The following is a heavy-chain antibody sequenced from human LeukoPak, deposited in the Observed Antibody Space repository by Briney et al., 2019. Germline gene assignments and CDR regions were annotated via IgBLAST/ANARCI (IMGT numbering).Heavy chain of an antibody. CDR1: GGSVSSNSAT. Sequence: SQTLSLTCDISGGSVSSNSATWTWIRQSPSRGLEWLGRTYYKSKWYNDYAVSVRSRITINPDTSKNQFSLQLHSVTPEDTAVYYCARTYSSGSLDLWGRGTLVTVSS. CDR2: TYYKSKWYN. CDR3: ARTYSSGSLDL. V-gene: IGHV6-1*01. J-gene: IGHJ5*02. D-gene: IGHD2-15*01.